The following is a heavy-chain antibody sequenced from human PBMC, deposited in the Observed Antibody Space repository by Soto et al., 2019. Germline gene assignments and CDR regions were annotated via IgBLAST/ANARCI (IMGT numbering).Heavy chain of an antibody. CDR3: ARGVGRDAFDV. D-gene: IGHD3-3*01. CDR2: INPNGGGT. J-gene: IGHJ3*01. CDR1: GYTFSSYA. V-gene: IGHV1-2*04. Sequence: ASVKVSCKASGYTFSSYAIHWVRQAPGQGLEWMGWINPNGGGTIYAQKFQGCVTLTRDTPTTTVFMELSVLTSDDTAVYFCARGVGRDAFDVWGQGTMVTVSS.